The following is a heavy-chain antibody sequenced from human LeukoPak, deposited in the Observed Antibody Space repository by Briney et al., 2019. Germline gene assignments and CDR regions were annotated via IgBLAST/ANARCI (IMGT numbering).Heavy chain of an antibody. Sequence: PGGSLRLSCAASGFTFSSYGMHWVRQAPGKGLEWVAFIRYDGSNKYYADSVKGRFTISRDNSKNTLYLQMNSLRAEDTAVYYCAKDPRPLNGIFYYHYYMDVWGKGTTVTVSS. CDR3: AKDPRPLNGIFYYHYYMDV. D-gene: IGHD2-8*01. CDR1: GFTFSSYG. CDR2: IRYDGSNK. J-gene: IGHJ6*03. V-gene: IGHV3-30*02.